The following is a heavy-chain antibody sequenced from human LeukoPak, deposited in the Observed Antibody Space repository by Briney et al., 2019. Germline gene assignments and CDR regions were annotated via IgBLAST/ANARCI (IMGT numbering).Heavy chain of an antibody. D-gene: IGHD3-22*01. V-gene: IGHV3-23*01. Sequence: GGSLRLSCAASGFTFSSYAMSWVRQAPGKGLEWVSAISGSGGSTYYTDSVKGRFTISRDNSKNTLYLQMNSLRAEDTAVYYCAKDLNAKYYYDSSGTWDAFDIWGQGTMVTVSS. J-gene: IGHJ3*02. CDR1: GFTFSSYA. CDR3: AKDLNAKYYYDSSGTWDAFDI. CDR2: ISGSGGST.